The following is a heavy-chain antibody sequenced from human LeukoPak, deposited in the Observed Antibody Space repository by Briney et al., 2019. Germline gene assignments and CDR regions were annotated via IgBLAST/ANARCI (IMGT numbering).Heavy chain of an antibody. CDR1: GLTFSTCG. D-gene: IGHD3-22*01. V-gene: IGHV3-30*02. CDR2: IRYDGSNK. CDR3: AKDRSYYDSGGYRNFDY. J-gene: IGHJ4*02. Sequence: GGSLRLSCAASGLTFSTCGMHWVRQAPGKGLEWVAFIRYDGSNKYYADSVKGRFIISRDNSENTLSLQMNSPRAEDTAVYYCAKDRSYYDSGGYRNFDYWGQGTLLTVSS.